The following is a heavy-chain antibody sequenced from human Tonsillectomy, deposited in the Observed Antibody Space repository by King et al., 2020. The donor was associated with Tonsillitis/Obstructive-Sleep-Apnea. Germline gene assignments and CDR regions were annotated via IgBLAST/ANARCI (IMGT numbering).Heavy chain of an antibody. J-gene: IGHJ3*02. CDR1: GYSFTSYW. Sequence: VQLVQSGAEVKKPGESLKISCKGSGYSFTSYWIGWVRQMPGKGLEWMGIIYPGDSDTRYSPSFQGQVTISADKSISTAYLQWSSLKASDTAMYYCARHYSGCHPDVDAFDIWGQGTMVTVSS. V-gene: IGHV5-51*01. CDR3: ARHYSGCHPDVDAFDI. CDR2: IYPGDSDT. D-gene: IGHD2-15*01.